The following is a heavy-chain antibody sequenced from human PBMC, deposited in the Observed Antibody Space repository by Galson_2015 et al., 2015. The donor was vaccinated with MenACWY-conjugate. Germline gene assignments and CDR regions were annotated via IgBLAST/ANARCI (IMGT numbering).Heavy chain of an antibody. Sequence: SLRLSCAASGFTFSSYGMHWVRQAPGKGLEWVAVISYDGSNKYYADSVKGRFTISRDNSKNTLYLQMNSLRAEDTAVYYCAKDAGLFYSGSSTLYYYYYMDVWGKGTTVTVSS. CDR1: GFTFSSYG. J-gene: IGHJ6*03. CDR2: ISYDGSNK. V-gene: IGHV3-30*18. CDR3: AKDAGLFYSGSSTLYYYYYMDV. D-gene: IGHD1-26*01.